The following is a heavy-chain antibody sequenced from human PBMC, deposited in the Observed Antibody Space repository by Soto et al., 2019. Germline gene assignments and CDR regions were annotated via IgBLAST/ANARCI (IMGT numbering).Heavy chain of an antibody. Sequence: EVLLLESGGGLVQPGGSLRLSCAASGFSFSNKAMSWVRQAPGKGLEGVSIISGNGVSTYYTDSLKGRFTISRDNSKNLGYVEMNSLRVEATAVYYCATDTAFQFINLGASGFDYWGQGPLVSVSS. CDR1: GFSFSNKA. V-gene: IGHV3-23*01. CDR2: ISGNGVST. J-gene: IGHJ4*02. CDR3: ATDTAFQFINLGASGFDY. D-gene: IGHD2-21*01.